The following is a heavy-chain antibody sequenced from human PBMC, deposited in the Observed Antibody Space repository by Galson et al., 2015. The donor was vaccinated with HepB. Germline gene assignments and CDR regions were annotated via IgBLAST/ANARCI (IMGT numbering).Heavy chain of an antibody. CDR2: ISYSGST. D-gene: IGHD3-16*01. J-gene: IGHJ5*02. CDR3: ARGFDVYDYVWGNYNWFDP. V-gene: IGHV4-59*01. Sequence: SCKASGYTFSSYDINWIRQTPGKGLEWIGHISYSGSTNYNPSLKSRVTISVEKSKNQFSLRLSSVTAADTAVYYCARGFDVYDYVWGNYNWFDPWGQGTLVTVSS. CDR1: GYTFSSYD.